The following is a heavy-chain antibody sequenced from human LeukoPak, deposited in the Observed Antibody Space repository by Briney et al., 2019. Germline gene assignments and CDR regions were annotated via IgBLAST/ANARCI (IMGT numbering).Heavy chain of an antibody. Sequence: SETLSLTCAVYGGSFSGYYWSWIRQPPGKGLEWIGEINHSGSTNYNPSLKSRVTISVDTSKNQFSLKLSSVTAADTAVYYCARGYYGSGSYSDYWGQGTLVTVSS. J-gene: IGHJ4*02. CDR1: GGSFSGYY. CDR3: ARGYYGSGSYSDY. V-gene: IGHV4-34*01. D-gene: IGHD3-10*01. CDR2: INHSGST.